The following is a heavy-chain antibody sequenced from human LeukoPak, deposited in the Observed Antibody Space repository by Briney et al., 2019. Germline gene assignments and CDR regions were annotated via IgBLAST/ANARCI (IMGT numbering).Heavy chain of an antibody. CDR2: MNPNSGGT. CDR3: AGDPWGFGDSNWYFDL. CDR1: GYTFTSYD. D-gene: IGHD3-16*01. V-gene: IGHV1-2*02. Sequence: ASVKVSCKASGYTFTSYDINWVRQATGQGLAWMGWMNPNSGGTNYAQKFQGRVTMTRDTSITTAYMELSRLRSDDTAVYYCAGDPWGFGDSNWYFDLWGRGTLVTVSS. J-gene: IGHJ2*01.